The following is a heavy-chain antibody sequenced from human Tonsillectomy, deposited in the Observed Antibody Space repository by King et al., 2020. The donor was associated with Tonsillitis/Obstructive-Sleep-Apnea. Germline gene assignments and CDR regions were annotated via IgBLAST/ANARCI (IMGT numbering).Heavy chain of an antibody. J-gene: IGHJ4*02. Sequence: VQLVESGGGLVQLGGSLRLSCEASGFTFSSYAMSWVRQAPGKGLEWVSGISGSGGSTYYADSVKGRFTISRDNSKNTLYLQTNSLRAEDTAVYYCAKSHRGVAGDFDYWGQGTLVTVSS. CDR2: ISGSGGST. D-gene: IGHD6-19*01. CDR3: AKSHRGVAGDFDY. V-gene: IGHV3-23*04. CDR1: GFTFSSYA.